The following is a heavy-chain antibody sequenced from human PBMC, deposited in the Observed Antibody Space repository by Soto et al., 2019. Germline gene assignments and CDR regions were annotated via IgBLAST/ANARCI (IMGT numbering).Heavy chain of an antibody. J-gene: IGHJ5*02. V-gene: IGHV6-1*01. D-gene: IGHD2-15*01. Sequence: SQTLSLPCAISGDSVSSNSAAWNWIRQSPSRGLEWLGRTYYRSKWYNDYAVSVKSRITINPDTSKNQFSLQLNSVTPEDTAVYYCARDAEYCSGGSCYPSAGFDPWGQGTLVTVSS. CDR2: TYYRSKWYN. CDR3: ARDAEYCSGGSCYPSAGFDP. CDR1: GDSVSSNSAA.